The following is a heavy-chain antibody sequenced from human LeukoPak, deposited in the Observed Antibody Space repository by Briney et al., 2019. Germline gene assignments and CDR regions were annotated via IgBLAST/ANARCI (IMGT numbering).Heavy chain of an antibody. CDR1: GFTFSSYS. Sequence: PGGSLRLSCAASGFTFSSYSMTWVRQAPGKGLEWVANIKQGGSERYYVDSVKGRFTISRDNANNSLYLQLSSLRAEDTAVYYCARIFGRTDSSGYWGSTYYYYMDVWGKGTTVTVSS. D-gene: IGHD3-22*01. CDR3: ARIFGRTDSSGYWGSTYYYYMDV. J-gene: IGHJ6*03. CDR2: IKQGGSER. V-gene: IGHV3-7*01.